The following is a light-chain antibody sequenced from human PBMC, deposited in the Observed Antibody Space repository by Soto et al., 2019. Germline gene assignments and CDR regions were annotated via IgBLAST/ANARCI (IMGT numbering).Light chain of an antibody. Sequence: QCALTQPGSVSGSPGELITISCTGSSSDIGAYDSVSWYQQHPGKAPRLVIYEVSDRPSGVSNRFSGSKSGNTASLTISGLQAEDEADYYCCSYTGISTHSYVFGTGTKVTVL. V-gene: IGLV2-14*01. CDR1: SSDIGAYDS. J-gene: IGLJ1*01. CDR2: EVS. CDR3: CSYTGISTHSYV.